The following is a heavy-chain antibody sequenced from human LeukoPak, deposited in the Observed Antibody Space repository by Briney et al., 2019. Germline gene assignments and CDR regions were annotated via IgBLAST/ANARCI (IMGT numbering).Heavy chain of an antibody. CDR1: GYTFTSYG. CDR3: ARDQPRELPPFDY. CDR2: ISAYNGNT. Sequence: GASVKVSCKASGYTFTSYGISWVGQAPGQGLEWMGWISAYNGNTYYAQKLQGRLTMTTDTSTSTAYMELRSLRSDDTAVYYCARDQPRELPPFDYWGQGTLVTVSS. J-gene: IGHJ4*02. V-gene: IGHV1-18*01. D-gene: IGHD1-26*01.